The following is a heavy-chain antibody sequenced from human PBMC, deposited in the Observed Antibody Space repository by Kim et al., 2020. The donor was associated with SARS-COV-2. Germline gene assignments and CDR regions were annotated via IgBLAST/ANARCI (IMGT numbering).Heavy chain of an antibody. V-gene: IGHV4-34*01. CDR1: GGSFSGYY. D-gene: IGHD3-3*02. J-gene: IGHJ5*02. Sequence: SETLSLTCAVYGGSFSGYYWSWIRQPPGKGLEWIGEINHSGSTNYNPSLKSRVTISVDTSKNQFSLKLSSVTAADTAVYYCARLHFWSGSHTQSRRFDPWGQGTLVTVSS. CDR3: ARLHFWSGSHTQSRRFDP. CDR2: INHSGST.